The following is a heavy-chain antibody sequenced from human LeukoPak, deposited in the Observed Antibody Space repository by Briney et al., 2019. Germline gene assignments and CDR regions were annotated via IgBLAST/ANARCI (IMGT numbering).Heavy chain of an antibody. V-gene: IGHV4-59*08. CDR2: IYYSGST. Sequence: SETLSLTCTVSGGSISSYYWSWIRQPPGKGLEWIGYIYYSGSTNYNPSLKSRVTISVDTSKNQFSLKLSSVTAADTAVYYCASTVYSNYDIFDYWGQGTLVTVSS. CDR1: GGSISSYY. D-gene: IGHD4-11*01. CDR3: ASTVYSNYDIFDY. J-gene: IGHJ4*02.